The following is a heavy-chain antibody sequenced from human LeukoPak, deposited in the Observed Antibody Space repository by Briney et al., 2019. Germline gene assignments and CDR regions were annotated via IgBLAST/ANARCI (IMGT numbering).Heavy chain of an antibody. CDR1: GFTFSNAW. J-gene: IGHJ6*02. Sequence: PGGSLRLSCGASGFTFSNAWMSWVRQAPGKGLEWVGRIKSKTDGGTTDYAAPVKGRFTISRDDSKNTLYLQMNSLKTEDTAVYYCTTEDYYYGMDVWGQGTTVTVSS. V-gene: IGHV3-15*01. CDR2: IKSKTDGGTT. CDR3: TTEDYYYGMDV.